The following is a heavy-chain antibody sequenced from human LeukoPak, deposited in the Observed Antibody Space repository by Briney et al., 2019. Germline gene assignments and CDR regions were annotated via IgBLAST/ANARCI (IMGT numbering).Heavy chain of an antibody. V-gene: IGHV3-23*01. D-gene: IGHD2-15*01. Sequence: GSLRLSCGASGFNFSSYAMSWVRPAPGKGLEGGSAISGSGDSTYYADSVKGRFTISRDNSKNTLYLQMNSLRAEDTAVYYCAKAGAVVVVAAKYFDYWGQGTLVTVSS. CDR3: AKAGAVVVVAAKYFDY. CDR1: GFNFSSYA. J-gene: IGHJ4*02. CDR2: ISGSGDST.